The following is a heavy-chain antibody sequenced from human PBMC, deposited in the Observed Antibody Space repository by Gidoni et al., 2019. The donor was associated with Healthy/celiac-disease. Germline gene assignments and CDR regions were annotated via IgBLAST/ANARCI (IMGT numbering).Heavy chain of an antibody. CDR2: INHSGST. D-gene: IGHD6-6*01. CDR1: GGSFSGYY. Sequence: QVQLQQWGAGLLKPSETLSLTCAVYGGSFSGYYWSWIRQPPGKGLEWIGEINHSGSTNYNPSLKSRVTISVDTSKNQFSLKLSSVTAADTAVYYCARDKAARRMDYWGQGTLVTVSS. V-gene: IGHV4-34*01. CDR3: ARDKAARRMDY. J-gene: IGHJ4*02.